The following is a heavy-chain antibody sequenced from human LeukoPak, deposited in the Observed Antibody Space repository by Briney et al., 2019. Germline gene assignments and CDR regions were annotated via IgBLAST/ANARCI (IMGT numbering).Heavy chain of an antibody. CDR2: IWNDGRSE. CDR3: ARGNYYYYYGMDV. V-gene: IGHV3-33*01. J-gene: IGHJ6*02. Sequence: GGSLRLSCAASGFTFSSYGMHWVRQAPGKGLEWVAVIWNDGRSEYYADSVKGRFTISRDDSKNTLYLQMNSLRDEDTAVYYCARGNYYYYYGMDVWGQGTTVTVSS. CDR1: GFTFSSYG.